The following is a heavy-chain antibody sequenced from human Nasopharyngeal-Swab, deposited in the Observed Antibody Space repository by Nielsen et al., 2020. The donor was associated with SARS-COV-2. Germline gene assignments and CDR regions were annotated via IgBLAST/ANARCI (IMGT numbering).Heavy chain of an antibody. V-gene: IGHV1-18*01. CDR2: ISPYNGDT. D-gene: IGHD3-10*01. Sequence: ASVKVSCKASGYTFTSFGISWVRQAPGQGLEWMGWISPYNGDTHYAHSLQGRITMTTDTSTSTAYLELRSLRSDDTAMYYCATAYGSVSSTEYWGQGTLVTVSS. CDR1: GYTFTSFG. J-gene: IGHJ4*02. CDR3: ATAYGSVSSTEY.